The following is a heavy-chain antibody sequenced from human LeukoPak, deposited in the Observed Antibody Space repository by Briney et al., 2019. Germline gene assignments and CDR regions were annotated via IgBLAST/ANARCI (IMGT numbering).Heavy chain of an antibody. Sequence: PSETLSLTCTVSGASISSYYRTWIRQPAGKGLEWIGRIYTSGSTNYNTSLKSRVAMSVDTSKNQFSLKLSSVTAADRAVFSFARGYSTGWYGGFDFWGQGTLVTVSS. CDR2: IYTSGST. D-gene: IGHD6-19*01. CDR1: GASISSYY. CDR3: ARGYSTGWYGGFDF. V-gene: IGHV4-4*07. J-gene: IGHJ4*02.